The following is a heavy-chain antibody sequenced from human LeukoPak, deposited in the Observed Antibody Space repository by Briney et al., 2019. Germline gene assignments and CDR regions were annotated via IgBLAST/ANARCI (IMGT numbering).Heavy chain of an antibody. Sequence: TGRSLRLSCAASGLTLRTYSISWVRQPPGKWLEWVSAISGSGGSTYYADSVKGRFTFSRDNSKNTLYRPMNTLKAEHTTVYYGAKGLTDGFDYWGQGTLVTVSS. J-gene: IGHJ4*02. CDR1: GLTLRTYS. CDR2: ISGSGGST. CDR3: AKGLTDGFDY. V-gene: IGHV3-23*01.